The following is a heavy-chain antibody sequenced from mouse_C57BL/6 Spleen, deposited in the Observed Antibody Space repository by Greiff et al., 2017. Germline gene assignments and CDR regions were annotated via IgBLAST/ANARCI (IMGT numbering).Heavy chain of an antibody. CDR2: IYPSDSET. Sequence: QVQLKQPGAELVRPGSSVKLSCKASGYTFTSYWMDWVKQRPGQGLEWIGNIYPSDSETHYNQKFKDKATLTVDKSSSTAYMQLSSLTSEDSAVYYCAREGGNYDFDYWGQGTTLTVSS. J-gene: IGHJ2*01. V-gene: IGHV1-61*01. D-gene: IGHD2-1*01. CDR3: AREGGNYDFDY. CDR1: GYTFTSYW.